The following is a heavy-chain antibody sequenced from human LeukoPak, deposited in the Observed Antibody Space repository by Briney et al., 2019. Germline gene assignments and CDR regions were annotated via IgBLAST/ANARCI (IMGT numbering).Heavy chain of an antibody. CDR2: IIPIFGTA. Sequence: SVEVSCKASGGTFSSYAISWVRQAPGQGLEWMGGIIPIFGTANYAQKFQGRVTITTDESTSTAYMELSSLRSEDTAVYYCAREKGPQYDYVWGSYRPNWFDPWGQGTLVTVSS. D-gene: IGHD3-16*02. J-gene: IGHJ5*02. CDR3: AREKGPQYDYVWGSYRPNWFDP. V-gene: IGHV1-69*05. CDR1: GGTFSSYA.